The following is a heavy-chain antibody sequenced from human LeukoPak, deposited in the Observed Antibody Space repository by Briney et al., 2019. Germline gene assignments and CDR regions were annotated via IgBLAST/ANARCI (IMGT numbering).Heavy chain of an antibody. CDR2: IRQDGSEK. CDR3: ARDTYDSSGYYAHLDY. CDR1: GFTFSSYW. Sequence: GGSLRLSCAASGFTFSSYWMSWVRQAPGKGLEWVANIRQDGSEKYYVDSVKGRFTISRDNAKNSLYLQMSSLRAEDTAVYYCARDTYDSSGYYAHLDYWGQGTLVTVSS. V-gene: IGHV3-7*01. D-gene: IGHD3-22*01. J-gene: IGHJ4*02.